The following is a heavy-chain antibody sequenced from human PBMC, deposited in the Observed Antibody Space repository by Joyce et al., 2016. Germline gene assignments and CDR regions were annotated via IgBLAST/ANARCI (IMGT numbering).Heavy chain of an antibody. Sequence: EVQLVESGGGLVQPGGSLRLSCAASGFTFSSYWMSWVRQAPGKGVEGVANIDQDGSEKYYVDSVKGRFSISRDNAKNSLYLQMDSLRAEDTAVYYCVRTYGSGGIDYWGQGTLVTVSS. CDR1: GFTFSSYW. V-gene: IGHV3-7*05. D-gene: IGHD3-10*01. CDR2: IDQDGSEK. CDR3: VRTYGSGGIDY. J-gene: IGHJ4*02.